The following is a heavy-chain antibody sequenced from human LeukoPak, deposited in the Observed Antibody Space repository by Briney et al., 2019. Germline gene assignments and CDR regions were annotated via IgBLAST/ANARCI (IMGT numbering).Heavy chain of an antibody. V-gene: IGHV3-23*01. J-gene: IGHJ4*02. CDR3: AKSLGVGGYTRYKGFDQ. CDR1: GFAFNSFA. CDR2: ISNSDGSS. D-gene: IGHD3-16*02. Sequence: GGSLRLSCAASGFAFNSFAMNWVRQAPGKGLEWVSSISNSDGSSHYADFVKGRFTISRDNSENTLHLQMNSLRAEDTAVYYCAKSLGVGGYTRYKGFDQWGQGTLVTVSS.